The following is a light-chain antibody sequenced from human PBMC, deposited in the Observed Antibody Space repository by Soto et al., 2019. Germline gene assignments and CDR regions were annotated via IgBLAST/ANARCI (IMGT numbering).Light chain of an antibody. CDR2: KAS. J-gene: IGKJ1*01. Sequence: DIQMTQSPSTLSGSAGDRVTITCRASQTIRSWLAWYQQKPGKAPKLLIYKASTLKSGVPSRLSGSGSGTEFTLTISSLQPDDFATYYCKHYNSYSEAFGQGTKVDIK. CDR3: KHYNSYSEA. CDR1: QTIRSW. V-gene: IGKV1-5*03.